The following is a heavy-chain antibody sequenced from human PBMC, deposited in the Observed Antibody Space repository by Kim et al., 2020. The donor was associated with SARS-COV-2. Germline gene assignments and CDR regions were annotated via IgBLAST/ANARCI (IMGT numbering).Heavy chain of an antibody. J-gene: IGHJ3*02. V-gene: IGHV4-31*03. CDR3: ARSLGTLWFGELLIGAFDI. D-gene: IGHD3-10*01. Sequence: SETLSLTCTVSGGSISSGGYYWSWIRQHPGKGLEWIGYIYYSGSTYYNPSLKSRVTISVDTSKNQFSLKLSSVTAADTAMYYCARSLGTLWFGELLIGAFDIWGQGTMVTVSS. CDR2: IYYSGST. CDR1: GGSISSGGYY.